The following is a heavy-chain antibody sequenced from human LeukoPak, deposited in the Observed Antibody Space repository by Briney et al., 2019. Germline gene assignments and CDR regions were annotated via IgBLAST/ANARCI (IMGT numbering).Heavy chain of an antibody. CDR2: IIPIFGTA. CDR1: GGTFSSYA. J-gene: IGHJ4*02. CDR3: ARDCSSTSCYDY. V-gene: IGHV1-69*13. Sequence: SVKVSCKVSGGTFSSYAISWVRQAPGQGLEWMGGIIPIFGTANYAQKFQGRVTITADESTSTAYMELSSLRSEDTAVYYCARDCSSTSCYDYWGQGTLVTVSS. D-gene: IGHD2-2*01.